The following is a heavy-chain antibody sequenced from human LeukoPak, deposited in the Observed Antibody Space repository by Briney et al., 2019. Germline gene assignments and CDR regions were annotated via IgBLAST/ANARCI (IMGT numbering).Heavy chain of an antibody. J-gene: IGHJ4*02. Sequence: GGSLRLSCAASGFTFDDYAMHWVRQAPGKGLEWVSGISWNSGSIGYADSVKGRFTISRDNSKNTLFLQVNSLRAEDTALYYCAKSRARREGSSGSIDYWGQGTLVTVSS. CDR2: ISWNSGSI. V-gene: IGHV3-9*01. CDR1: GFTFDDYA. CDR3: AKSRARREGSSGSIDY. D-gene: IGHD3-22*01.